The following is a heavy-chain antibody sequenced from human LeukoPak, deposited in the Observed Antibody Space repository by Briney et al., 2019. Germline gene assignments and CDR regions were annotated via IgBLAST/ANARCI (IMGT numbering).Heavy chain of an antibody. CDR2: ISYDGSNK. D-gene: IGHD6-19*01. CDR3: MS. V-gene: IGHV3-30*03. CDR1: GFTFSSYG. Sequence: SGGSLRLSCAASGFTFSSYGMHWVRQAPGKGLEWVAVISYDGSNKYYADSVKGRFTISRDNSKNTLYLQMNSLRADIAVLPSPMSWGQGTLVTVSS. J-gene: IGHJ4*02.